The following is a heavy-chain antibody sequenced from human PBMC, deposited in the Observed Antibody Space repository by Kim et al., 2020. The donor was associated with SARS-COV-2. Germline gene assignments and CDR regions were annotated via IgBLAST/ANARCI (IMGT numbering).Heavy chain of an antibody. CDR1: GFSFSDYY. V-gene: IGHV3-11*01. J-gene: IGHJ4*02. Sequence: GGSLRLSCAASGFSFSDYYMTWIRQAPGRGLEWVSYITTSGTPIYYADSVKGRFTISRDNAKNSVTLQMNSLRVEDTAVYFCARDGGTTEDYWGPGTQVT. CDR3: ARDGGTTEDY. D-gene: IGHD3-16*01. CDR2: ITTSGTPI.